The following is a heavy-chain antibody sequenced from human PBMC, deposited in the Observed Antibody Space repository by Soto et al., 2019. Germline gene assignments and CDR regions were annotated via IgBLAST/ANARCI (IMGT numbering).Heavy chain of an antibody. D-gene: IGHD3-22*01. J-gene: IGHJ4*02. CDR3: ARRTYYYDSSGYLLYYFDY. CDR1: GGSISSCY. Sequence: SLTCTVSGGSISSCYWSWIRQPPGKGLEWIGYIYYSGSTNYNPSLKSRVTISVDTSKNQFSLKLSSVTAADTAVYYCARRTYYYDSSGYLLYYFDYWGQGTLVTVSS. CDR2: IYYSGST. V-gene: IGHV4-59*01.